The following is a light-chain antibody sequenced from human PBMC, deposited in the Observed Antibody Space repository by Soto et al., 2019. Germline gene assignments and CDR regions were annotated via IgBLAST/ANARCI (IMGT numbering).Light chain of an antibody. CDR1: QSVSSN. CDR2: GAS. V-gene: IGKV3-15*01. J-gene: IGKJ4*01. CDR3: QQYRNWPLT. Sequence: EIVLTQSPATLSVSPGERATLSCRASQSVSSNLAWYQQKPGQAPRLLIYGASTRATGIPDRFTGSGSGTEFTLTIDSLQSDDFAVYLCQQYRNWPLTFGGGTKVEIK.